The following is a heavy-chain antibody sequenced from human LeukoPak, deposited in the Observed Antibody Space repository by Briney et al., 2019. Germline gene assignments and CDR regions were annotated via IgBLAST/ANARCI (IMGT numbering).Heavy chain of an antibody. CDR3: ARVVGGWYYFDY. J-gene: IGHJ4*02. V-gene: IGHV4-59*01. Sequence: SETLSLTCTVSGGPISSYYWSWIRQPPGKGLEWIGYIYYSGSTNYNPSLKSRVTISVDTSKNQFSLKLSSVTAADTAVYYCARVVGGWYYFDYWGQGTLVTVSS. D-gene: IGHD6-19*01. CDR1: GGPISSYY. CDR2: IYYSGST.